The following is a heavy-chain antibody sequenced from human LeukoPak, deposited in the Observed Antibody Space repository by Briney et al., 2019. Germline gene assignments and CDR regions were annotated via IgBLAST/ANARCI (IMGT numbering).Heavy chain of an antibody. J-gene: IGHJ4*02. Sequence: SETLSLTCQVSGGSISAYEWSWIRQPPGKGLEWVGSMFYSGGTNYNPSLRSRLTLSVDTSKNQFSLRLRSVTAADTAVYYCAILVVPAASAVGYYLYWGQGILATVPS. CDR2: MFYSGGT. CDR1: GGSISAYE. V-gene: IGHV4-59*08. CDR3: AILVVPAASAVGYYLY. D-gene: IGHD2-2*01.